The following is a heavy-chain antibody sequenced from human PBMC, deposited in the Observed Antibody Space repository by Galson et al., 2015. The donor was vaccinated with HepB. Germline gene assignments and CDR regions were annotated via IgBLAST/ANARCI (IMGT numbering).Heavy chain of an antibody. Sequence: SLRLSCAASGFTFSSYSMNWVRQAPGKGLEWVSYISSSSTIYYADSVKGRFTISRDNAKNSLYLQMNSLRAEDTAVYYCARAPLRPVGWFDPWGQGTLVTVSS. CDR2: ISSSSTI. V-gene: IGHV3-48*04. J-gene: IGHJ5*02. CDR1: GFTFSSYS. CDR3: ARAPLRPVGWFDP. D-gene: IGHD6-6*01.